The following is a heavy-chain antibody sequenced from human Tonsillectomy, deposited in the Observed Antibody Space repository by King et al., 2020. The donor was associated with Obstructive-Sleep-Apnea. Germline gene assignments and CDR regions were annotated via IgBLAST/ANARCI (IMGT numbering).Heavy chain of an antibody. D-gene: IGHD6-13*01. J-gene: IGHJ6*02. Sequence: TLKESGPTLVKPTQTLTLTSTFSGFSLSSSGVGVGWIRQPPGKALEWLALIYWDDDKRYSPSLKSRVTITKDTSKKQVVLTMTNMDPVDTATYYCAHSRFSSSLWGMDVWGQGTTVTVSS. V-gene: IGHV2-5*02. CDR3: AHSRFSSSLWGMDV. CDR2: IYWDDDK. CDR1: GFSLSSSGVG.